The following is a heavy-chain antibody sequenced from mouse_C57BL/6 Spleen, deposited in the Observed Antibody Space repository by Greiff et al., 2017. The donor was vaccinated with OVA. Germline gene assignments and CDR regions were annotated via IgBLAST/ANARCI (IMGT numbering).Heavy chain of an antibody. V-gene: IGHV2-2*01. CDR3: ARKYDGYYGAMDY. J-gene: IGHJ4*01. CDR2: IWSGGST. CDR1: GFSLTSYG. D-gene: IGHD2-3*01. Sequence: VHLVESGPGLVQPSQSLSITCTVSGFSLTSYGVHWVRQSPGKGLEWLGVIWSGGSTDYNAAFISRLSISKDNSKSQVFFKMNSLQADDTAIYYCARKYDGYYGAMDYWGQGTSVTVSS.